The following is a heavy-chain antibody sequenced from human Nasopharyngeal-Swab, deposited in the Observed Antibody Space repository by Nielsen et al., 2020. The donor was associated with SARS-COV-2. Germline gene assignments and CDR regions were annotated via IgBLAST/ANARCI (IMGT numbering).Heavy chain of an antibody. Sequence: SCAASGFTFSSYAMHWVRQAPGKGLEWVAVISYDGSNKYYADSVKGRFTISRDNSKNTLYLQMNSLRAEDTAVYYCARAPLGYCTNGVCYFDYWGQGTLVTVSS. V-gene: IGHV3-30-3*01. J-gene: IGHJ4*02. CDR2: ISYDGSNK. D-gene: IGHD2-8*01. CDR1: GFTFSSYA. CDR3: ARAPLGYCTNGVCYFDY.